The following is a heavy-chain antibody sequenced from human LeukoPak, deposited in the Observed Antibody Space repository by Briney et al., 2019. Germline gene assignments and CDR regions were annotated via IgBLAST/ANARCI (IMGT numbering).Heavy chain of an antibody. V-gene: IGHV3-21*01. Sequence: GGSLRLSCAASGFNFNTYTMNWVRQAPGKGLEWVSSISSDSSYIYFADAVHGRFTVSRDNAKYSLYLQMNSLRAEDTAVYYCVRGSYGAYDYWGQGSLVTVSS. CDR2: ISSDSSYI. J-gene: IGHJ4*02. CDR1: GFNFNTYT. D-gene: IGHD4-17*01. CDR3: VRGSYGAYDY.